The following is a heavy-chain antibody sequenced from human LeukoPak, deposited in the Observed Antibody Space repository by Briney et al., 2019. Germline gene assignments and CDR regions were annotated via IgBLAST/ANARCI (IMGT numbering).Heavy chain of an antibody. Sequence: PSETLSLTCTVSGGSISSGSYYWSWIRQPAGKGLEWIVRIYTSGSTNYNPSLKSRVTISVDTSKNQFSLKLSSVTAADTAVYYCARDSSGWGNGFGGLDYWGQGTLVTVSS. J-gene: IGHJ4*02. D-gene: IGHD6-19*01. CDR3: ARDSSGWGNGFGGLDY. CDR2: IYTSGST. CDR1: GGSISSGSYY. V-gene: IGHV4-61*02.